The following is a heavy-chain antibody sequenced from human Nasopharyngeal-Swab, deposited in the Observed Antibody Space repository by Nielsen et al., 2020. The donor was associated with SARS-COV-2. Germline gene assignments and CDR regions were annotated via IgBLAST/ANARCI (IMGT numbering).Heavy chain of an antibody. V-gene: IGHV2-5*01. J-gene: IGHJ4*02. D-gene: IGHD5/OR15-5a*01. CDR1: GFSVSTSGVV. CDR3: VHKSTDTSVDY. Sequence: SGPTLVTPTQTLTLSCTFFGFSVSTSGVVMGWVRQPPGKALEWLAFIYWHGVDRYSPSLRNRLTITTDSSKNQVILTMTDMDPEDTATYFCVHKSTDTSVDYWGQGTLVTVSS. CDR2: IYWHGVD.